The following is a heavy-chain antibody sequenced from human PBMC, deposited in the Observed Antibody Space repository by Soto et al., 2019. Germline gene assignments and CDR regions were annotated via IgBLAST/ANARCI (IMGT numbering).Heavy chain of an antibody. CDR1: GGTFSSYT. CDR3: AREIEKEYCSGGSCYPLYYMDV. J-gene: IGHJ6*03. CDR2: IIPILGIA. V-gene: IGHV1-69*08. Sequence: QVQLVQSGAEVKKPGSSVKVSCKASGGTFSSYTISWVRQAPGQGLEWMGRIIPILGIANYAQKFQGRVTITADKSTRTVYMELSSLRSEGTALYYWAREIEKEYCSGGSCYPLYYMDVWVKGTTVNVSS. D-gene: IGHD2-15*01.